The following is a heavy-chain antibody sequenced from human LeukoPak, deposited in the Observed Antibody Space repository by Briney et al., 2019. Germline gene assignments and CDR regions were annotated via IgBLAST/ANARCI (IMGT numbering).Heavy chain of an antibody. D-gene: IGHD3-9*01. CDR3: ARDNAPQPTRRLRYFDWLLLPGAFDI. CDR1: GFTFSSYW. Sequence: SGGSLRLSCAASGFTFSSYWMSWVRQAPGKGLEWVANIKQDGSEKYYVDSVKGRFTISRDNAKNSLYLQMNSLRAEDTAVYYCARDNAPQPTRRLRYFDWLLLPGAFDIWGQGTMVTVSS. V-gene: IGHV3-7*01. CDR2: IKQDGSEK. J-gene: IGHJ3*02.